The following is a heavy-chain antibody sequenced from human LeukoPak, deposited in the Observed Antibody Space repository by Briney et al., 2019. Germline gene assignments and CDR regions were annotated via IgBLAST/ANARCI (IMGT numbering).Heavy chain of an antibody. CDR1: GLTFSSYA. J-gene: IGHJ4*02. CDR2: ISGSGGST. D-gene: IGHD3-10*01. Sequence: GGSLRLSCAASGLTFSSYAMSWVRQAPGKGLEWVSAISGSGGSTYYADSVKGRFTISRDNSKNTLYLQMNSLRAEDTAVYYCAMGLWFGEYLFDYWGQGTLVTVSS. V-gene: IGHV3-23*01. CDR3: AMGLWFGEYLFDY.